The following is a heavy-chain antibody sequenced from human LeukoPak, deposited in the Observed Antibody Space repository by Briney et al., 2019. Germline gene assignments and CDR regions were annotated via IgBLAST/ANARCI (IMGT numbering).Heavy chain of an antibody. CDR3: ARLFGDVTIYDY. CDR2: INQGASQK. V-gene: IGHV3-7*01. D-gene: IGHD4-17*01. J-gene: IGHJ4*02. CDR1: GFTFTNYW. Sequence: GGSLRPSCAASGFTFTNYWMTWVRQAPGKGLEWVASINQGASQKYYLDSVKGRFTISRDNNAKNSLYLEMNSLRAEDTAEYYCARLFGDVTIYDYWGQGTLVTVSS.